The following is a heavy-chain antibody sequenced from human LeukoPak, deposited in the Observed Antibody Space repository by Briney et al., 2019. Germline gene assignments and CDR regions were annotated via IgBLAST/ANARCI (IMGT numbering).Heavy chain of an antibody. CDR3: TRSAFLVTAPGLYYFDY. CDR1: GGSISSYY. J-gene: IGHJ4*02. V-gene: IGHV4-4*07. D-gene: IGHD6-13*01. CDR2: IYNSGST. Sequence: SETLSLTCTVSGGSISSYYWSWIRQPAGKGLEWIGHIYNSGSTNYNPSLKGRVTMSVATSKNQFSLHLSSVTAADTAVYYCTRSAFLVTAPGLYYFDYWGQGTLVAVSS.